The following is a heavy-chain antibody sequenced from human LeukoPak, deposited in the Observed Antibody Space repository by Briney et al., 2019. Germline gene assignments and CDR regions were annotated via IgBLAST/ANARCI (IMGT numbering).Heavy chain of an antibody. J-gene: IGHJ3*02. V-gene: IGHV4-59*01. D-gene: IGHD5-24*01. CDR3: ARARGATIFQSAFDI. Sequence: SETLSLTCTVSGGSISSYYWSWIRQPPGKGLEWIGYIYNSGSTNYNSSLKSRVTISADTSKNQFSLKLSSVTAADTAVYYCARARGATIFQSAFDIWGKGTMVTVSS. CDR1: GGSISSYY. CDR2: IYNSGST.